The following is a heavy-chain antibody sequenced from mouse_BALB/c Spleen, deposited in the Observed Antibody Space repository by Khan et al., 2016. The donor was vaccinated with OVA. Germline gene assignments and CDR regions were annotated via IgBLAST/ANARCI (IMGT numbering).Heavy chain of an antibody. V-gene: IGHV14-3*02. J-gene: IGHJ3*01. Sequence: EVQLVESGAELVKPRASVKLSCTASGFNIKDTYMHWVKQRPEQGLEWIGRIDPANGNTKYDPKFQDKATITADTSSNTAYLQLSSLTSEDTAVDYCARDYWDVFAYWGQGTLVTVSA. D-gene: IGHD4-1*01. CDR2: IDPANGNT. CDR3: ARDYWDVFAY. CDR1: GFNIKDTY.